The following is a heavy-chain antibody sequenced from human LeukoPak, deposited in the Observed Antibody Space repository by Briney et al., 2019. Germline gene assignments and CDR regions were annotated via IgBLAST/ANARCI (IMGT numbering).Heavy chain of an antibody. Sequence: GGSLRLSCAASGFTFSSYAMSWVRQAPGKGLEWVSTISGSGGTTYYADSVKGRFTISRDNSKNTLYLQMNSLRAEDTAVYFCAKRLDSSGYLFDYWGQGTLVTVSS. CDR2: ISGSGGTT. V-gene: IGHV3-23*01. CDR1: GFTFSSYA. J-gene: IGHJ4*02. D-gene: IGHD3-22*01. CDR3: AKRLDSSGYLFDY.